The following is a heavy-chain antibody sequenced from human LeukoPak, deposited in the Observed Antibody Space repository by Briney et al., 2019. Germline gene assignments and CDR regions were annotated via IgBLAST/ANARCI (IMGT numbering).Heavy chain of an antibody. D-gene: IGHD3-10*01. CDR2: IKQDGSET. J-gene: IGHJ3*02. CDR1: GFTFSSHY. Sequence: GGSLRLSCAASGFTFSSHYMTWVRQAPGKGLEWVANIKQDGSETFCLESMKGRITISRDNAENSVYLQINSLRVEDTAVYYCARESRLGTGDDAFDMRGQGTMVTVSS. V-gene: IGHV3-7*01. CDR3: ARESRLGTGDDAFDM.